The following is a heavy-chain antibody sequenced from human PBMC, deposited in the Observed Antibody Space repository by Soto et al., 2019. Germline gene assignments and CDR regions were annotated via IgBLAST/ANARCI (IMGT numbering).Heavy chain of an antibody. J-gene: IGHJ4*02. D-gene: IGHD3-10*01. CDR1: GFTFSSYA. CDR3: AKAPKGRAKTHYYGSGSYGSPLFDY. V-gene: IGHV3-23*01. Sequence: GGSLRLSCAASGFTFSSYAMSWVRQAPGKGLEWVSAISGSGGSTYYADSVKGRFTISRDNSKNTLYLQMNSLRAEDTAVYYCAKAPKGRAKTHYYGSGSYGSPLFDYWGQGTLVTVSS. CDR2: ISGSGGST.